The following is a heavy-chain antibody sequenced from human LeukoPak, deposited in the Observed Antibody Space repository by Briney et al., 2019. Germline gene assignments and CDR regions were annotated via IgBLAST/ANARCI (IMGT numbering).Heavy chain of an antibody. D-gene: IGHD3-22*01. V-gene: IGHV3-23*01. Sequence: PGGSLRLSCVASGFTFRSYAMTWVRQAPGKGLEQGLEWVASIIAGGDTFYADSVKGRFTISRDNSRNTLYLQMNRLRAEDTDIYYCVSGSTPGSGYYFDSWGPGTLVTVSS. J-gene: IGHJ4*01. CDR3: VSGSTPGSGYYFDS. CDR1: GFTFRSYA. CDR2: IIAGGDT.